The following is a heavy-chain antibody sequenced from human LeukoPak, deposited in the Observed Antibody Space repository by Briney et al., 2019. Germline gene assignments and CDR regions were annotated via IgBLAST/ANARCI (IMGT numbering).Heavy chain of an antibody. CDR1: GFIFSSYG. J-gene: IGHJ4*02. CDR3: AKAFHCYYYDSSGYCSYFDY. V-gene: IGHV3-30*02. Sequence: GGSLRLSCAASGFIFSSYGMHWVRLAPGKGLEWVAFIRYDGSSKYYADSVKGRFTISRDNSKNTLYLQMNSLRAEDTAVYYCAKAFHCYYYDSSGYCSYFDYWGQGTLVTVSS. D-gene: IGHD3-22*01. CDR2: IRYDGSSK.